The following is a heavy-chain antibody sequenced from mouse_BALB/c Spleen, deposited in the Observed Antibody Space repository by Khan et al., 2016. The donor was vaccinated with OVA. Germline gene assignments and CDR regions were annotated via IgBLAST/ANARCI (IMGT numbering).Heavy chain of an antibody. D-gene: IGHD1-3*01. CDR1: GFSLTSYG. Sequence: VQLQESGPGLVAPSQSLSITCTVSGFSLTSYGVHWVRQPPGKGLEWLGVIWAGGSTNYNSALMSSLSTSKDNSKSQVIIKMNSLQTVDTCMYYCARLEDIGGQGTTLTVSS. V-gene: IGHV2-9*02. CDR3: ARLEDI. J-gene: IGHJ2*01. CDR2: IWAGGST.